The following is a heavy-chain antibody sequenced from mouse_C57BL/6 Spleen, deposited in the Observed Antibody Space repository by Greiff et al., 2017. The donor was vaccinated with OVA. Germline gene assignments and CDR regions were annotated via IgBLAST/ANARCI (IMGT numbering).Heavy chain of an antibody. CDR2: INPSTGGT. Sequence: EVQLQQSGPELVKPGASVKISCKASGYSFTGYYMNWVKQSPEKSLEWIGEINPSTGGTTYNQKFKAKATLTVDKSSSTAYMQLKSLTSEDSAVYYCARWENYYGSSYPFDYWGQGTTLTVSS. D-gene: IGHD1-1*01. CDR1: GYSFTGYY. V-gene: IGHV1-42*01. J-gene: IGHJ2*01. CDR3: ARWENYYGSSYPFDY.